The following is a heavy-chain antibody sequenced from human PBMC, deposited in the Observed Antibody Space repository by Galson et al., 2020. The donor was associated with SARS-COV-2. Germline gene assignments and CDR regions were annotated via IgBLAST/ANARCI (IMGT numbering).Heavy chain of an antibody. CDR2: TNRDGTQE. CDR3: ARILPSGYYDH. Sequence: QLGESLKISCTASGFTFRGYWMTWVRQPPGRGLEWVAYTNRDGTQEDYVDSASGRFTISRDNVESSVYLQMNSLRAEDTAVYYCARILPSGYYDHWGQGTLVTVSS. CDR1: GFTFRGYW. D-gene: IGHD1-1*01. J-gene: IGHJ4*02. V-gene: IGHV3-7*01.